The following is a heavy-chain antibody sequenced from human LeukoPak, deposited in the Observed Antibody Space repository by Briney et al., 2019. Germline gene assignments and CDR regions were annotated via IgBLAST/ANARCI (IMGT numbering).Heavy chain of an antibody. D-gene: IGHD1-26*01. Sequence: GGSLRLSCAASGFTFSSYAMHWVRQAPGKGLEWVAVISYDGSNKYYADSVKGRFTISRDNSKNTLYLQMNSLRAEDTAVYYCARDNPQWELLLVDYWGQGTLVTVSS. J-gene: IGHJ4*02. CDR3: ARDNPQWELLLVDY. CDR1: GFTFSSYA. V-gene: IGHV3-30*04. CDR2: ISYDGSNK.